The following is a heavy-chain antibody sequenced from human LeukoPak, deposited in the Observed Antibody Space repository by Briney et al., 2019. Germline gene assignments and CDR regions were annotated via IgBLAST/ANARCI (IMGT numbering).Heavy chain of an antibody. J-gene: IGHJ4*02. Sequence: GGSLRLSCAASGFTFSSYWMSWVRQAPGKGLERVANIKQDGIERYYVDSVKGRFTISRDNAKNSLYLQMNSLRAEDTAVYYCARRRCTSTSCFADYWGQGTLVTVSS. CDR2: IKQDGIER. CDR1: GFTFSSYW. V-gene: IGHV3-7*01. D-gene: IGHD2-2*01. CDR3: ARRRCTSTSCFADY.